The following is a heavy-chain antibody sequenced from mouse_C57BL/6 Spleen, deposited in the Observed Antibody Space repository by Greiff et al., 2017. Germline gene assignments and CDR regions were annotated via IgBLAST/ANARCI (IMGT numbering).Heavy chain of an antibody. Sequence: VQLQQPGAELVKPGASVKLSCKASGYTFTSYWMHWVKQRPGQGLEWIGIIHPTSGSTNYKEKFKSKATLTVDKSSSTAYMQRSSLTSEDSAVYYCARPNWDEDYAMDYWGQGTSVTVSS. CDR1: GYTFTSYW. CDR3: ARPNWDEDYAMDY. CDR2: IHPTSGST. V-gene: IGHV1-64*01. J-gene: IGHJ4*01. D-gene: IGHD4-1*01.